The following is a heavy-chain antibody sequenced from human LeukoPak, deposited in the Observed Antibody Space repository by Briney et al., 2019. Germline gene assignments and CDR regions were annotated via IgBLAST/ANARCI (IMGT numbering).Heavy chain of an antibody. V-gene: IGHV3-23*01. CDR3: AKRLGIAAAGFLTPHWYFDL. Sequence: GGSLRLSCAASGFTFSSYAMSWVRQAPGKGLEWVSAISGSGGSTYYADSVKGRFTISRDNSKNTLYLQMNSLRAEDTAVYYCAKRLGIAAAGFLTPHWYFDLWGRGTLVTVSS. D-gene: IGHD6-13*01. J-gene: IGHJ2*01. CDR2: ISGSGGST. CDR1: GFTFSSYA.